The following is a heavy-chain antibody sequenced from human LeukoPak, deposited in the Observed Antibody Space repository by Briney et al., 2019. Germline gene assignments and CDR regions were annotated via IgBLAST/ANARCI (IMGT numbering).Heavy chain of an antibody. D-gene: IGHD6-13*01. CDR2: IYFSGST. V-gene: IGHV4-59*01. CDR3: AGARYSSSWYFY. Sequence: PSETLSLTCTVSGGALSSYYWSSIRQPPGKGLERIGDIYFSGSTNYKPSPKSRGTISLDTSKNQFSPKFSSVTPADTPVCYCAGARYSSSWYFYWGKGTLVTVSS. CDR1: GGALSSYY. J-gene: IGHJ4*02.